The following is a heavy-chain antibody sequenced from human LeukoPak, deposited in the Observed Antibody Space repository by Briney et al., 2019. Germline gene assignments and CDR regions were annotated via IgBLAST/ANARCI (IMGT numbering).Heavy chain of an antibody. CDR1: GYTFTSYG. V-gene: IGHV1-18*01. J-gene: IGHJ4*02. D-gene: IGHD2-2*01. Sequence: GASVKVSCKASGYTFTSYGISWVRQAPGQGLEWMGWISAYNGNTNYAQKLQGRVTMTTDTSTSTAYMELRSLRSDDAAVYYCARDQGPYCSSTSCLNFDYWGQGTLVTVSS. CDR2: ISAYNGNT. CDR3: ARDQGPYCSSTSCLNFDY.